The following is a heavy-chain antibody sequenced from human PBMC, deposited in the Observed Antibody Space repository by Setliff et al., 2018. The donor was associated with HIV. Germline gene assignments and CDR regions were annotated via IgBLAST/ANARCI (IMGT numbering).Heavy chain of an antibody. J-gene: IGHJ5*02. CDR1: YYSVNSDYH. D-gene: IGHD6-19*01. CDR3: ARIWLHKDADIPRFDA. Sequence: SETLSLTCAVSYYSVNSDYHWGWIRQSPGRGLQWIGHIYRSGSTYYNLSLGGRVTMSIDTSKDQFSLKLTSLTAADTAVYYCARIWLHKDADIPRFDAWGQGILVTVSS. V-gene: IGHV4-38-2*01. CDR2: IYRSGST.